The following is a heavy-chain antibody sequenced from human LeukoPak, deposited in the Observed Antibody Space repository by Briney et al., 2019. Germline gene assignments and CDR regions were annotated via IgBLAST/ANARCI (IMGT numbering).Heavy chain of an antibody. CDR3: AREPLVVVVAATRRFDP. D-gene: IGHD2-15*01. Sequence: GGSLTLSCEASGFTFSSYSMNWVRQTPGKGLEWVSYISFSSATIHYADSVKGRFTVSRDNARNSLYLQMNSLRAEDTAVYYCAREPLVVVVAATRRFDPWGQGTLVTVSS. CDR2: ISFSSATI. V-gene: IGHV3-48*01. J-gene: IGHJ5*02. CDR1: GFTFSSYS.